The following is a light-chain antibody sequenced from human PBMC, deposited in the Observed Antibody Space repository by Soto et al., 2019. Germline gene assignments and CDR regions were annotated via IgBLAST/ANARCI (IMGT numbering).Light chain of an antibody. Sequence: QSVLTQPPSVSGAPGQRGTIPCTGSSSNIGSFYDVHWYQQLPGTVPKLLIYGDNNRPSGVPDRFSGSKSGTAASLAITGLQAEDEADYYCQSYDNSRNHVVFGGGTNLTAL. J-gene: IGLJ2*01. CDR3: QSYDNSRNHVV. CDR1: SSNIGSFYD. CDR2: GDN. V-gene: IGLV1-40*01.